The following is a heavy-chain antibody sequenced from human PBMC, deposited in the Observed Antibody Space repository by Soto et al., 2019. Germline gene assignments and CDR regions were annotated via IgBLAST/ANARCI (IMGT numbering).Heavy chain of an antibody. V-gene: IGHV3-74*01. J-gene: IGHJ4*02. Sequence: GGSLRLSCAASGFTFSSYSMNWVRQAPGKGLEWVSRINSDGSSTAYADSVKGRFTISRDNAKNTLYLQMNSLRVEDTAVYYCARDRPDISNPTDHPMFDYWGQGTQVTVSS. CDR1: GFTFSSYS. D-gene: IGHD6-6*01. CDR2: INSDGSST. CDR3: ARDRPDISNPTDHPMFDY.